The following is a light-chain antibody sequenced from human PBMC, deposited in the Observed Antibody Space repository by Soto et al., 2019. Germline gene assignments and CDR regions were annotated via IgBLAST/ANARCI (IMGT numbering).Light chain of an antibody. V-gene: IGKV1-39*01. CDR3: HQSFTTPHT. CDR1: QSISDY. CDR2: AAS. J-gene: IGKJ2*01. Sequence: DIQMTQSPSSLSASVGDRVTITCRASQSISDYLSWYQQKPGKAPNLLIYAASNLQGGVPSRFRGSGSGTDFTLTISSLQPEDSATYYCHQSFTTPHTFGQGTELEIK.